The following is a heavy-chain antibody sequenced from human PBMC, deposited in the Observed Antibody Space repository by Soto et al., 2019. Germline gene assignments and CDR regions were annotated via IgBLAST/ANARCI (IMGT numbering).Heavy chain of an antibody. CDR2: ISATGTT. Sequence: PSETLSVTCSVSGDSMSSYYWSWIRQSAEKGLEWIGRISATGTTSYIPSLKTRITLSVDTSKNQFSLNLKFVTAEDTAVYFCAGGQSGAANFWGQGTLVTVSS. CDR1: GDSMSSYY. J-gene: IGHJ4*03. V-gene: IGHV4-4*07. D-gene: IGHD2-15*01. CDR3: AGGQSGAANF.